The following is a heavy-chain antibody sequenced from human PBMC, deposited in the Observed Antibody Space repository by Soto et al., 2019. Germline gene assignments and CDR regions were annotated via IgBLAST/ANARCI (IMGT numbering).Heavy chain of an antibody. J-gene: IGHJ6*02. CDR1: GFTFSGYG. CDR3: ARALPGLYGMDV. V-gene: IGHV3-48*03. CDR2: ISSSGSTI. Sequence: PGGSRRLSCGASGFTFSGYGMNWVRQAPGKGLEWVSYISSSGSTIYYADSVKGRFTISRDNAKNSLYLQMNSPRAEDTAVYYCARALPGLYGMDVWGQGTTVTVSS.